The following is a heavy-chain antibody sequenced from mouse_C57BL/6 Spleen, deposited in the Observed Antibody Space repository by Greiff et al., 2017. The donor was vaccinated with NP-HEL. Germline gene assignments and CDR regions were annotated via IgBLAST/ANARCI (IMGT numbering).Heavy chain of an antibody. CDR2: INPSTGGT. V-gene: IGHV1-42*01. D-gene: IGHD2-4*01. CDR1: GYSFTGYY. Sequence: EVKLQESGPELVKPGASVKISCKASGYSFTGYYMNWVKQSPEKSLEWIGEINPSTGGTTYNQKFKAKATLTVDKSSSTAYMQLKSLTSEDSAVYYCARGDYEGFAYWGQGTLVTVSA. J-gene: IGHJ3*01. CDR3: ARGDYEGFAY.